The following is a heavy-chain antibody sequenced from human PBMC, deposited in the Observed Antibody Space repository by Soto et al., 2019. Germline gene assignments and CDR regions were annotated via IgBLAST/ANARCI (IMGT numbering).Heavy chain of an antibody. CDR3: ARENYGPFDY. CDR2: VDPNSGAT. Sequence: QVQLVQSGAEMKKPGASVKVSCRPSGYSFTAFYIHRVRPAPGQGLEWMGWVDPNSGATRNAQNFQGRVTMTRDPSTSTVYMELNWLRSDDTAVYYCARENYGPFDYWGQGTLVTVSS. CDR1: GYSFTAFY. D-gene: IGHD3-10*01. J-gene: IGHJ4*02. V-gene: IGHV1-2*02.